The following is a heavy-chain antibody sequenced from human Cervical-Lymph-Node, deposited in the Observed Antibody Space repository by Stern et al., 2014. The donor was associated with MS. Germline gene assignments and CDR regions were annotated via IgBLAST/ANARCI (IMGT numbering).Heavy chain of an antibody. D-gene: IGHD3-10*01. V-gene: IGHV3-23*01. CDR2: VSSGGDFT. Sequence: EVQLLESGGGLVQPGGSLRLSCAASEFTFSSHAMTWLRQATGKGLEWVSTVSSGGDFTNYADSVKGRFTISRDNDENTLHLQLSSLRAEDTAVYYCATWGVAMVRGVIINWGQGALVTVSS. J-gene: IGHJ4*02. CDR1: EFTFSSHA. CDR3: ATWGVAMVRGVIIN.